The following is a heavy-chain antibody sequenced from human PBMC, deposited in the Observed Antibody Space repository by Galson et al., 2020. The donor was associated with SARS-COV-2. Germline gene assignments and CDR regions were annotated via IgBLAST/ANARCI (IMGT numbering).Heavy chain of an antibody. CDR3: ASTVVGGTIDY. CDR2: INHSGST. Sequence: SETLSLTCAVYGGSFSGYYWSWIRQPPGKGLEWIGEINHSGSTNYNPSLKSRVTISVDTSKNQFSLKLSSVTAADTAVYYCASTVVGGTIDYWGQGTLVTVSS. J-gene: IGHJ4*02. CDR1: GGSFSGYY. V-gene: IGHV4-34*01. D-gene: IGHD2-15*01.